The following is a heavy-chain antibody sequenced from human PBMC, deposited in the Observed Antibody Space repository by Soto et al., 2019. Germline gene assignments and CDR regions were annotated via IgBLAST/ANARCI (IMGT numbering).Heavy chain of an antibody. CDR3: AKGRGSLGY. Sequence: VQLLESGGGLVQPGGSLRLSCVASGFTFSSYGMHWVRQAPGKGLEWVAVISYDGSNKYYADSVKGRFTISRDNSKNTLYLQMNSLRAEDTAVYYCAKGRGSLGYWGQGTLVTVSS. D-gene: IGHD3-16*02. J-gene: IGHJ4*02. CDR2: ISYDGSNK. V-gene: IGHV3-30*18. CDR1: GFTFSSYG.